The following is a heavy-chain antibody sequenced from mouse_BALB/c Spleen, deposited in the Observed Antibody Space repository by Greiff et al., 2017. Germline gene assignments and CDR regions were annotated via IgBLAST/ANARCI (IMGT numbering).Heavy chain of an antibody. CDR2: IWTGGGT. Sequence: VQLQQSGPGLVAPSQSLSITCTVSGFSLTSYDISWIRQPPGKGLEWLGVIWTGGGTNYNSAFMSRLSISKDNSKSQVFLKMNSLQTDDTAIYYCVRASTARATSFAYWGQGTLVTVSA. J-gene: IGHJ3*01. D-gene: IGHD3-2*01. CDR3: VRASTARATSFAY. CDR1: GFSLTSYD. V-gene: IGHV2-9-2*01.